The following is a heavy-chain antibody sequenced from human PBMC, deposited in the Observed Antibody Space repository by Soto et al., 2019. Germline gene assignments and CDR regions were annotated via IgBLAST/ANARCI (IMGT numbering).Heavy chain of an antibody. CDR1: GFTLSSYT. CDR3: VKGRLRGLDNANFDH. Sequence: EVQLVETGGGLVKPGGSLRLSCSASGFTLSSYTMSWVRQAPGKGLQWVSVVSGAGITTKYADSVKGRFTVSRDNSKNTLSLQLDSLRVEDTGIYFCVKGRLRGLDNANFDHWGQGTLVTVSS. D-gene: IGHD4-17*01. J-gene: IGHJ4*02. CDR2: VSGAGITT. V-gene: IGHV3-23*04.